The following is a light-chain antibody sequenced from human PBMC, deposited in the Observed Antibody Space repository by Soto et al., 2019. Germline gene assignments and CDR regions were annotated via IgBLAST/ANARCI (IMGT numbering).Light chain of an antibody. J-gene: IGKJ2*01. CDR3: LQHNSYPYT. V-gene: IGKV1-17*01. Sequence: DIQMTQSPSSLSASVGDRVTITCRASQGIRKDLGWYQQKPGKAPKRLIYAASSLQSGVPSRFSGSGSGTDFPLTISSLQPEDFATYYCLQHNSYPYTFGQGTKLEIK. CDR2: AAS. CDR1: QGIRKD.